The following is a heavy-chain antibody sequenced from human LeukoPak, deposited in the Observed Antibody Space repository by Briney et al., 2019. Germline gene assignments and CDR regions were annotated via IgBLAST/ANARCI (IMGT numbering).Heavy chain of an antibody. V-gene: IGHV3-20*04. CDR2: INWNGGST. Sequence: PGGSLRLSCAASGFTFDDYGMSWVRQAPGKGLEWVSGINWNGGSTGYADSVKGRFTISRDNAKNSLYLQMNSLRAEDTALYYCARDGDGVGSGCYYFDYWGQGTLVTVSS. J-gene: IGHJ4*02. CDR3: ARDGDGVGSGCYYFDY. CDR1: GFTFDDYG. D-gene: IGHD3-22*01.